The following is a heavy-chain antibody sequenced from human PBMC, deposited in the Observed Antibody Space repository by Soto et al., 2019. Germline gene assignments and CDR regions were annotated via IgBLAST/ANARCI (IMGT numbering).Heavy chain of an antibody. D-gene: IGHD2-15*01. Sequence: PGGSLRLSCAASGFTFSSYSMNWVRQAPGKGLEWVSSISSSSSYIYYADSVKGRFTISRGNAKNSLYLQMNSLRAEDTAVYYCAREGGGSGGYYYYGMDVWGQGTTVTVSS. CDR1: GFTFSSYS. CDR2: ISSSSSYI. CDR3: AREGGGSGGYYYYGMDV. V-gene: IGHV3-21*01. J-gene: IGHJ6*02.